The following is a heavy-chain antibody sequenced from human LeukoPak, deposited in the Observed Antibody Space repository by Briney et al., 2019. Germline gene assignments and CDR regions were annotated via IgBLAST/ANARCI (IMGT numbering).Heavy chain of an antibody. J-gene: IGHJ4*02. CDR1: GFTSNNAW. D-gene: IGHD3-9*01. CDR3: ARYRHFFDY. Sequence: GGSLRLSCAASGFTSNNAWLSWVRQAPGKGLEWVGRIKSKTDGEIIDYAAPVKGRFIISRDDSINTLYLQMNSLQTEDTAVYYCARYRHFFDYWGRGTLVTVSS. V-gene: IGHV3-15*01. CDR2: IKSKTDGEII.